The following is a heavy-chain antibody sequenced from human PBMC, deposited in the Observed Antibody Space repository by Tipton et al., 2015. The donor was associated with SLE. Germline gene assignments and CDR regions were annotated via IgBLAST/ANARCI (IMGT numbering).Heavy chain of an antibody. D-gene: IGHD3-10*01. CDR2: IYYSGST. Sequence: TLSLTCTVSGGSFSSGDYYWTWIRQPPGKGLEWIGYIYYSGSTYYNPSLKSRVTISIDTSKNQFSLKLNSVTAADTAVYYCARDLGFGESMDVWGKGTTVTVPS. CDR3: ARDLGFGESMDV. CDR1: GGSFSSGDYY. V-gene: IGHV4-30-4*01. J-gene: IGHJ6*04.